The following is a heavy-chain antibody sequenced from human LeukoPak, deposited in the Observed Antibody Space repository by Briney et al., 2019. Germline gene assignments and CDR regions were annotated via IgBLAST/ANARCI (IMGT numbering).Heavy chain of an antibody. V-gene: IGHV3-30*02. Sequence: PGGSLRLSCAASGFTFSSYGMHWVRQAPGKGLEWVAFIRYDGSNKYYADSVKGRFTISRDNSKNTLYLQMNSLRAEDTAVYYCAKDRSAYYYDSSGYCFDYWGQGTLVTVSS. CDR2: IRYDGSNK. CDR3: AKDRSAYYYDSSGYCFDY. D-gene: IGHD3-22*01. CDR1: GFTFSSYG. J-gene: IGHJ4*02.